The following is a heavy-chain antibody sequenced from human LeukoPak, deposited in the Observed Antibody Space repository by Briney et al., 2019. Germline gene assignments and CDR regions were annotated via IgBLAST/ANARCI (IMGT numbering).Heavy chain of an antibody. CDR1: GFTFSSYS. D-gene: IGHD2-21*02. V-gene: IGHV3-21*01. Sequence: GGSLRLSCAASGFTFSSYSMNWVRQAPGKGLEWVSSISSSSSYMYYADSVRGRFTISRDNAKNSLYLQMNSLRAEDTAVYYCAKMVTATMRNWFDPWGHGTQVTVSS. CDR2: ISSSSSYM. CDR3: AKMVTATMRNWFDP. J-gene: IGHJ5*02.